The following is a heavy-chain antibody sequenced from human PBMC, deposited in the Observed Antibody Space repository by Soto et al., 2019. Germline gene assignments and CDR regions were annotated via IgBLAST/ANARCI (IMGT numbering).Heavy chain of an antibody. Sequence: GGSLRLSCAASGFTFSSYGMHWVRQAPGKGLEWVAVISYDGSNKYYADSVKGRFTISRDNSKNTLYLQMNSLRAEDTAVYYCATNYDILTGPLSDYWGQGTLVTVSS. CDR2: ISYDGSNK. V-gene: IGHV3-30*03. D-gene: IGHD3-9*01. J-gene: IGHJ4*02. CDR3: ATNYDILTGPLSDY. CDR1: GFTFSSYG.